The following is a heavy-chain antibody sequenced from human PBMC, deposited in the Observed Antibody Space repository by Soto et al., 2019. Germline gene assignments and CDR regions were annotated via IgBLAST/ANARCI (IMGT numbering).Heavy chain of an antibody. CDR2: IYHSGST. CDR1: GGSISSGGYS. V-gene: IGHV4-30-2*01. Sequence: SETLSLTCAVSGGSISSGGYSWSWIRQPPGKGLEWIGYIYHSGSTYYNQSLKSRVTISVDRSKNQFSLKLSSVTAADTAVYYCARANNWFDPWGQGTLVTVSS. J-gene: IGHJ5*02. CDR3: ARANNWFDP.